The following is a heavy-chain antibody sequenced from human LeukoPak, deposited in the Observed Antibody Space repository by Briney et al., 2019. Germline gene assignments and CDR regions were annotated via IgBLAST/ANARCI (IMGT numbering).Heavy chain of an antibody. V-gene: IGHV3-23*01. CDR3: AKGMIFGVAPGY. CDR2: ISGSGGST. Sequence: GGSLSLSCAASGFTFSSYAMSWVRQAPGKGLEWVSAISGSGGSTYYADSVKGRFTISRENSKNTLYLQMNSLRAEDTAVFYCAKGMIFGVAPGYWGQGTLVTVSS. D-gene: IGHD3-3*01. J-gene: IGHJ4*02. CDR1: GFTFSSYA.